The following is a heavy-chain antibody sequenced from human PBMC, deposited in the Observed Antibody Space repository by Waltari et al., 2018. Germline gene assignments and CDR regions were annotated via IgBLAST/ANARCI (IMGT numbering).Heavy chain of an antibody. J-gene: IGHJ6*02. CDR3: SSSSGYGMDV. D-gene: IGHD6-6*01. CDR2: IRSKANNYAT. V-gene: IGHV3-73*01. CDR1: GFTFSGSA. Sequence: EVPLVESGGGFVQPGGSLKLSCAASGFTFSGSAMHWVRQASGKGLEWVGRIRSKANNYATAYAASVKGRFTISRDDSENTAFLQMNSLKTEDTAVYYCSSSSGYGMDVWGQGTTVTVAS.